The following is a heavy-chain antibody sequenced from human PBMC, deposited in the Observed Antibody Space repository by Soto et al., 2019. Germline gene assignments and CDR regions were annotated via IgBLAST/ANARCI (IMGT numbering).Heavy chain of an antibody. J-gene: IGHJ4*02. CDR1: GGSISGYY. Sequence: QVHLQESGPGLVKPSETLSLTCTVSGGSISGYYWTWIRQPPGKGLEWIGYIYYSGSTNYTPSLKSRVTISVDTSKNQFSLKLSSVTAADTAVYYCARDLKGSTCYDYWGQGTLVTVSS. V-gene: IGHV4-59*01. CDR2: IYYSGST. CDR3: ARDLKGSTCYDY. D-gene: IGHD6-13*01.